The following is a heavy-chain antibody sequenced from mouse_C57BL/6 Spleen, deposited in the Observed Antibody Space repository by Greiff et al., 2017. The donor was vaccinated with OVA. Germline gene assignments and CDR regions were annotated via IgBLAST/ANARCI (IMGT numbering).Heavy chain of an antibody. CDR2: IYPRSGNT. CDR1: GYTFTSYG. D-gene: IGHD2-4*01. CDR3: ARRDDYDGAAWFAY. J-gene: IGHJ3*01. Sequence: LQESGAELARPGASVKLSCKASGYTFTSYGISWVKQRTGQGLEWIGEIYPRSGNTYYNEKFKGKATLTADKSSSTAYMELRSLTSEDSAVYFCARRDDYDGAAWFAYWGQGTLVTVSA. V-gene: IGHV1-81*01.